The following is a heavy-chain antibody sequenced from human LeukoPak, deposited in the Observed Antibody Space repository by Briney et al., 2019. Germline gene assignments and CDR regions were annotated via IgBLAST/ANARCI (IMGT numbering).Heavy chain of an antibody. Sequence: GGSLRLSCAASGFTFSSYGMNWVRQAPGKGLEWVSYISSSANTIYYADSVKGRFTISRDNAKNSLYLQMNSLRAEDTAVYYCARDGGILYSSAWNDYWGQGTLVTVSS. CDR2: ISSSANTI. D-gene: IGHD6-25*01. CDR3: ARDGGILYSSAWNDY. V-gene: IGHV3-48*03. CDR1: GFTFSSYG. J-gene: IGHJ4*02.